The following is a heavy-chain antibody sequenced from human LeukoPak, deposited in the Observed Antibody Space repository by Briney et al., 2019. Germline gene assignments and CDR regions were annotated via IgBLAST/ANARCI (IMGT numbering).Heavy chain of an antibody. D-gene: IGHD3-9*01. Sequence: PGGSLRLSCAASGFTFSSYAMSWVRQAPGKGLEWVSAISCSGGSTYYAVSVKGRFTISRDNSKRLLYLQMTSLRAEDTAVYYCAKGSGSYDILTGYYRLYYYYGMDVWGQGTTVTVSS. V-gene: IGHV3-23*01. CDR1: GFTFSSYA. CDR3: AKGSGSYDILTGYYRLYYYYGMDV. CDR2: ISCSGGST. J-gene: IGHJ6*02.